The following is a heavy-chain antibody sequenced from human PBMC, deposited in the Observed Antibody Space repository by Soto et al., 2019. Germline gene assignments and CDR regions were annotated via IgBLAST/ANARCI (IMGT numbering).Heavy chain of an antibody. V-gene: IGHV4-4*02. CDR3: ARTGDFWSGYSVNYGMDV. D-gene: IGHD3-3*01. CDR1: GGSISSSNW. CDR2: IYHSGST. J-gene: IGHJ6*02. Sequence: PSETLSLTCAVSGGSISSSNWWGWVRQPPGKGLEWIGEIYHSGSTNYNPSLKSRVTISVDKSKNQFSLKLSSVTAADTAVYYCARTGDFWSGYSVNYGMDVWGQGTTVTVSS.